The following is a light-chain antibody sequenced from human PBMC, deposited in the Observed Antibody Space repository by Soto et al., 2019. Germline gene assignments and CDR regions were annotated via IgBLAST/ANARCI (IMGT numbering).Light chain of an antibody. Sequence: DTQMNQSPSSLSASVGDSIAITCRASQSISSYLNWYQQKPGKAPELLIYAASSLQSGVPSRFSGSGSGTDFTLTISSLQPEDFAAYYCQQTYNTPPAFGQGTKVDIK. J-gene: IGKJ1*01. CDR2: AAS. CDR3: QQTYNTPPA. V-gene: IGKV1-39*01. CDR1: QSISSY.